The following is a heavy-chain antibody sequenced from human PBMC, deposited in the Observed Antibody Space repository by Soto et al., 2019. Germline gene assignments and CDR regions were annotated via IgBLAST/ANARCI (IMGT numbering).Heavy chain of an antibody. D-gene: IGHD2-15*01. Sequence: QLVETGGGLVQPGGSLRLSCAVSGFSSSSYAMNWVRQAPGKGLEWVSFISSRGTTIYYADSVEGRFTISRDNAQNSLYLQMDSLRDEDTAVYYCVRQGFCSGASCNHYFYYYAMDVWGQGTTVIVSS. J-gene: IGHJ6*02. CDR2: ISSRGTTI. CDR3: VRQGFCSGASCNHYFYYYAMDV. V-gene: IGHV3-48*02. CDR1: GFSSSSYA.